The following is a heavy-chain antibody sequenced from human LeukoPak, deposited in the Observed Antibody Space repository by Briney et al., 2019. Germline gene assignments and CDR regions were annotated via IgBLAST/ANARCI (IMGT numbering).Heavy chain of an antibody. CDR3: AGGSGASWFDP. J-gene: IGHJ5*02. CDR1: GGSISSGY. CDR2: IYNSGRS. Sequence: SETLSLTCSVSGGSISSGYWSWIRQPPGKGLEWIAYIYNSGRSNYNPSLKSRVTIPLDTSKNQFSLKLSSVTAADTVVYYCAGGSGASWFDPWGQGTLVTVSS. V-gene: IGHV4-59*01. D-gene: IGHD2-8*02.